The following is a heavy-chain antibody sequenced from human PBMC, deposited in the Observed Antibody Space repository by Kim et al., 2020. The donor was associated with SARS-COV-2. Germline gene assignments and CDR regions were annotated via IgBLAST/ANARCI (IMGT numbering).Heavy chain of an antibody. CDR3: VRGPDGSSSYAYPFDV. V-gene: IGHV3-72*01. D-gene: IGHD2-15*01. CDR2: ARNKANRYTT. J-gene: IGHJ6*02. CDR1: AFTFSDHY. Sequence: GGSLRLSCAASAFTFSDHYMDWVRQAPGRGLEWVGRARNKANRYTTEYAASVKGRFTISRDDSRNSLFLQINSLKAEDTAVYYCVRGPDGSSSYAYPFDVWGQGTTVTVSS.